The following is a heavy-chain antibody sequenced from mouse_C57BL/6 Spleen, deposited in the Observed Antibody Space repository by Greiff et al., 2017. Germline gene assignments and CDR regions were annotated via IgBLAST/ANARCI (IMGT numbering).Heavy chain of an antibody. CDR2: IDPSDSYT. V-gene: IGHV1-50*01. J-gene: IGHJ3*01. CDR3: ARAGFAWFAY. CDR1: GYTFTSYW. Sequence: QFQLQQPGAELVKPGASVKLSCKASGYTFTSYWMQWVKQRPGQGLEWIGGIDPSDSYTNYNQKFKGKATLTLDTSSSTAYMQLSSLTSEDSAVYYCARAGFAWFAYWGQGTLVTVSA.